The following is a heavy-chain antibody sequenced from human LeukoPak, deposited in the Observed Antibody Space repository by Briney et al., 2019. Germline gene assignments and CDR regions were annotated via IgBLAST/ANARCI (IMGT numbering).Heavy chain of an antibody. CDR3: AKDDYYDTSGYRD. J-gene: IGHJ4*02. D-gene: IGHD3-22*01. CDR1: GFTFSSYG. CDR2: ISYDVGKK. V-gene: IGHV3-30*18. Sequence: PGGSLRLSCAASGFTFSSYGMHWVRQAPGKGLKWVAVISYDVGKKYYADSVKGRFTISRDNSKNTLYLQMNSLRAEDTAVYYCAKDDYYDTSGYRDWGQGTLVTVSS.